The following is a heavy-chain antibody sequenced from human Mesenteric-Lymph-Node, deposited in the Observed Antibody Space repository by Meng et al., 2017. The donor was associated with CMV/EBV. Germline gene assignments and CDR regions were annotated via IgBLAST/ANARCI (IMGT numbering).Heavy chain of an antibody. CDR3: ARDRYQVRGVMNY. J-gene: IGHJ4*02. Sequence: KAAGYTFTSYGISWVRQAPGQGLEWMGWISAYNGNTNYAQKLQGRVTMTTDTSTRTAYMELRSLRSDDTAVYYCARDRYQVRGVMNYWGQGTLVTVSS. CDR1: GYTFTSYG. D-gene: IGHD3-10*01. CDR2: ISAYNGNT. V-gene: IGHV1-18*01.